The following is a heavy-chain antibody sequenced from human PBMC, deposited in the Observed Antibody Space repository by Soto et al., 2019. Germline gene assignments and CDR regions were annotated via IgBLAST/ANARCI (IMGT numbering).Heavy chain of an antibody. D-gene: IGHD3-22*01. CDR2: IYYSGST. CDR3: ARLSSGYYYGGIDY. Sequence: SETLSLTCTVSGGSISSSSYYWGWIRQPPGKGLEWIGSIYYSGSTYYNPSLKSRVTISVDTSKNQFSLKLSSVTAADTAVYYCARLSSGYYYGGIDYWGQGTLVTVSS. CDR1: GGSISSSSYY. J-gene: IGHJ4*02. V-gene: IGHV4-39*01.